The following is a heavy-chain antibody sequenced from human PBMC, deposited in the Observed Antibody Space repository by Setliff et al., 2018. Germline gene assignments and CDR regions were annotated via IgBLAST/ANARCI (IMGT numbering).Heavy chain of an antibody. V-gene: IGHV3-7*03. D-gene: IGHD1-1*01. Sequence: GGSLRLSCAASGFRFNIYWMTWVRQAPGKGLEWVANIERDGSEKSYVDSVKGRFTISRDNAKNSVYLEMNGLRAEDTAVYYCARLVMRGTIDFFDNWGQGTLVTVS. CDR2: IERDGSEK. CDR1: GFRFNIYW. J-gene: IGHJ4*02. CDR3: ARLVMRGTIDFFDN.